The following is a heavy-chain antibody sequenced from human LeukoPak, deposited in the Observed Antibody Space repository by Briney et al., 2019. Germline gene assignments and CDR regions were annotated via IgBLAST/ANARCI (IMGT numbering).Heavy chain of an antibody. Sequence: GGSLRLSCAGAEFTFSSYAMSWVRQAPGKGLEWVSAIVGSGLTTYYADSVKGRFTISRDNSKNTLYLQMSSLRAEDTAVYYCAKDSTIFGAKTHFDYWGQGTLATVSS. J-gene: IGHJ4*02. CDR1: EFTFSSYA. CDR3: AKDSTIFGAKTHFDY. D-gene: IGHD3-3*01. CDR2: IVGSGLTT. V-gene: IGHV3-23*01.